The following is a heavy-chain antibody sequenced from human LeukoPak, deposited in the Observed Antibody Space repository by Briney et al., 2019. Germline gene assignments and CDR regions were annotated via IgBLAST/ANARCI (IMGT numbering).Heavy chain of an antibody. CDR2: ISSSSSYI. D-gene: IGHD3-22*01. Sequence: GGSLTLSCAASGFTFSSYTMNWVCHAPGKGLERVSSISSSSSYIFYADSVKGRFTISRDNSKNSLYLQMNSLRAEDTAVYYCARDYYKNFDYWGQGTLVTVSS. CDR3: ARDYYKNFDY. CDR1: GFTFSSYT. V-gene: IGHV3-21*01. J-gene: IGHJ4*02.